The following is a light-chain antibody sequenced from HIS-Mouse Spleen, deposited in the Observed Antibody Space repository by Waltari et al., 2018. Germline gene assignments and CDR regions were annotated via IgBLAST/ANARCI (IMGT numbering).Light chain of an antibody. CDR1: ALPKQY. CDR2: KDS. Sequence: SYELTQPPSVSVSPGQTARITCSGDALPKQYAYWYQQKPGQAPVLVIYKDSARPSGIPARFAGSSSGTTVTLTISGVQAEDEADYYCQSADSSGTGWVFGGGTKLTVL. CDR3: QSADSSGTGWV. V-gene: IGLV3-25*03. J-gene: IGLJ3*02.